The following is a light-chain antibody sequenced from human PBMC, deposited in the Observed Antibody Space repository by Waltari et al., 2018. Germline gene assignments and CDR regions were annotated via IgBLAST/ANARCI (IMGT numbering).Light chain of an antibody. J-gene: IGKJ1*01. CDR1: QSVRNN. CDR3: QQYNNWPPWT. V-gene: IGKV3-15*01. Sequence: EIVMMQSPATLSVSPGETATLSCRASQSVRNNLVWYQQKPGQAPRLLVYGASTRVTGIPARFSGSGSGTEFTLTISSLQSEDFAVYYCQQYNNWPPWTFGQGTKVEIK. CDR2: GAS.